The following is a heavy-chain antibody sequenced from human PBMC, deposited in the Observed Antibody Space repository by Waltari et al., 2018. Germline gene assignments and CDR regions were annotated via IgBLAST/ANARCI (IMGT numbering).Heavy chain of an antibody. V-gene: IGHV3-73*02. CDR3: TRLVTSVTAFDY. D-gene: IGHD4-4*01. Sequence: EVQLVESGGGLVQPGGSLKLSCAASGSPFSGPAMPRVRQLSGKGLEWGGRIKSKADSYATAYAASVKGRFTISRDDSKNTAYLQMNSLKTEDTAVYYCTRLVTSVTAFDYWGQGTLVTVSS. CDR2: IKSKADSYAT. J-gene: IGHJ4*02. CDR1: GSPFSGPA.